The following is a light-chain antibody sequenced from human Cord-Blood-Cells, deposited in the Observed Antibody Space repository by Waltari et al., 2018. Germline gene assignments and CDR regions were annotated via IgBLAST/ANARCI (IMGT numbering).Light chain of an antibody. CDR2: QAS. V-gene: IGKV1-5*03. J-gene: IGKJ1*01. Sequence: DLQTTQSPSTLATSVGDTVTINCRASQSSSSRLAWYQEKPGKDPQLLFYQASSLESGGPSRFSGSGSGTEFALTSSSLEPDDCATYFCQQYNSDSWTFGRGTKVEIK. CDR1: QSSSSR. CDR3: QQYNSDSWT.